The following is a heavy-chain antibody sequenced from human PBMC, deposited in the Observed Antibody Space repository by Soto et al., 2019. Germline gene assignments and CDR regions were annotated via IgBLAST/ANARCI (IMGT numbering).Heavy chain of an antibody. J-gene: IGHJ6*02. D-gene: IGHD2-15*01. V-gene: IGHV4-34*01. Sequence: SETLSLTCAVYEGSFSGYYWRWIRQPPGKGLEWIGEINQTGGTNYNPSLKSRVTISADTSKDQFSLTLTSVSAADTAVYYCARGVVVNATPLGMDVWGQGTTVTVSS. CDR3: ARGVVVNATPLGMDV. CDR2: INQTGGT. CDR1: EGSFSGYY.